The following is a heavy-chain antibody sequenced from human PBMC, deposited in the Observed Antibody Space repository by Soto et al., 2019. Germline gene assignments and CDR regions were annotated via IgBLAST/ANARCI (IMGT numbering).Heavy chain of an antibody. CDR1: GFTFSSYA. D-gene: IGHD2-15*01. J-gene: IGHJ3*02. CDR3: ARARWGLGYCSCGSCYADAFDI. Sequence: QVQLVESGGGVVQPGRSLRLSCAASGFTFSSYAMHWVRQAPGKGLEWVAVISYDGSNKYYADSVKGRFTISRDNSKNTLYLQMNSLRAEDTAVYYCARARWGLGYCSCGSCYADAFDIWGQGTMVTVSS. V-gene: IGHV3-30-3*01. CDR2: ISYDGSNK.